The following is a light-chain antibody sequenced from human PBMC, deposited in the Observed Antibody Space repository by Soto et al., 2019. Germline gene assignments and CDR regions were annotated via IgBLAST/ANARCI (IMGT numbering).Light chain of an antibody. CDR1: QSVGSSY. J-gene: IGKJ2*01. Sequence: EIVLTQSPGILSLSPGERATLSCMASQSVGSSYLAWNQQKPGQAPRLLIYGASNRATGIPDRFSASGSKTNFTLTISRLEPEDFAVYYCQQYGSSPPYTFGQGTKLEIK. V-gene: IGKV3-20*01. CDR2: GAS. CDR3: QQYGSSPPYT.